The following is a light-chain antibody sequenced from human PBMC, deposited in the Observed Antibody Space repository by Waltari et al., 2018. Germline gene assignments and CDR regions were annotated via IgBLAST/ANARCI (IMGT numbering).Light chain of an antibody. Sequence: DIQMTQAPSTLSASVGDRVTITCRASHSISDWLAWYQQKPGKAPNLLIYKASTLNTGVPSRFSGRGSWTEFTLTISSLQPDDFAVYYCQHYDAYSRTFGQGTKVDIK. CDR3: QHYDAYSRT. J-gene: IGKJ1*01. V-gene: IGKV1-5*03. CDR1: HSISDW. CDR2: KAS.